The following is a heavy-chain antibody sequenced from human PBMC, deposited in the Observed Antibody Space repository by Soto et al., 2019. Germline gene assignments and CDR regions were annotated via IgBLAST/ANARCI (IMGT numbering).Heavy chain of an antibody. CDR2: IIPIFGTA. D-gene: IGHD4-17*01. CDR3: ASSRGLNDYGDYLDY. CDR1: GGTFSSYA. Sequence: SVKVSCKASGGTFSSYAISWVRQAPGQGLEWMGGIIPIFGTANYAQKFQGRVTITADKSTSTAYMELSSLRSEDTAVYYCASSRGLNDYGDYLDYWGQGTLVTVSS. V-gene: IGHV1-69*06. J-gene: IGHJ4*02.